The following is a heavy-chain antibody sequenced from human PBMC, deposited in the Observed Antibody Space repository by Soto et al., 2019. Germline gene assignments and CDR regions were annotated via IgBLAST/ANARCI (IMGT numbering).Heavy chain of an antibody. CDR3: AKLNLIDGMDV. CDR1: GFTLSSYG. Sequence: HPGGSLRLSCAASGFTLSSYGMHWVRQAPGKGLEWVAVISYDGSNKYYADSVKGRFTISRDNSKNTLYLQMNSLRAEDTAVYYCAKLNLIDGMDVWGQGTPVTVS. V-gene: IGHV3-30*18. J-gene: IGHJ6*02. CDR2: ISYDGSNK.